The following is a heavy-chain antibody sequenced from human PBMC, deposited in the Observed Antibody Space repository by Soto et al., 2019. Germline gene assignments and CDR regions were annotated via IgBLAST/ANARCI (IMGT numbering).Heavy chain of an antibody. J-gene: IGHJ6*02. Sequence: GEALKLSCKGSGYSFTSYWIGWVRQMPGKGLEWMGIIYPGDSDTRYSPSFQGQVTISADKSISTAYLQWSSLKASDTAMYYCARGAPIPNYYYYGMDVWGQGTTVTVSS. CDR3: ARGAPIPNYYYYGMDV. V-gene: IGHV5-51*01. CDR2: IYPGDSDT. D-gene: IGHD2-21*01. CDR1: GYSFTSYW.